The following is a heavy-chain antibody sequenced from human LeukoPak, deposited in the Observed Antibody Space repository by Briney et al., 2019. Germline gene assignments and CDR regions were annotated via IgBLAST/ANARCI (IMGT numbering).Heavy chain of an antibody. CDR1: GGSMSNYW. V-gene: IGHV4-59*08. CDR3: ARRLCSSLTCNIGPSGNWLDP. D-gene: IGHD2-2*02. Sequence: SETLSLTCTGSGGSMSNYWWNWIRQPPGKGLEWIGYIYYDGSTYYNPALNSRVTISIDTSKSQFSLKLNSVTAADTAVYYCARRLCSSLTCNIGPSGNWLDPWGQGTLVTVSS. CDR2: IYYDGST. J-gene: IGHJ5*02.